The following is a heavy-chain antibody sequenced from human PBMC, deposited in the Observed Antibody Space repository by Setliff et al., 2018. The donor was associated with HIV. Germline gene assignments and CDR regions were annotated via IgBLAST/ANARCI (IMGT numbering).Heavy chain of an antibody. V-gene: IGHV4-38-2*01. D-gene: IGHD2-21*02. CDR3: ARGVPLLPPHY. J-gene: IGHJ4*02. CDR2: IYYDGRT. CDR1: GYSISSGYY. Sequence: SETLSLTCGVSGYSISSGYYWGWIRQPPGKGLEWIGSIYYDGRTFYKPSLESRLTISLDTSKDQFSLSLTSVTAADTAVYYCARGVPLLPPHYWGQGTLVTVSS.